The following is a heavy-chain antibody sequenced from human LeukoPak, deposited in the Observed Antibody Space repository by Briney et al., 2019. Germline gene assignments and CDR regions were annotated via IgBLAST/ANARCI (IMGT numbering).Heavy chain of an antibody. CDR3: ARLSSQTVAGGGAYYYGMDV. CDR2: ISAYNDNT. CDR1: GYTFTSYG. V-gene: IGHV1-18*01. J-gene: IGHJ6*02. Sequence: ASVKVSCKASGYTFTSYGISWVRQAPGQGLEWMGWISAYNDNTNYAQKLQGRVTMSTDTSTSTAYMELRSLRSDDTAVYYCARLSSQTVAGGGAYYYGMDVWGQGTTVTVSS. D-gene: IGHD6-19*01.